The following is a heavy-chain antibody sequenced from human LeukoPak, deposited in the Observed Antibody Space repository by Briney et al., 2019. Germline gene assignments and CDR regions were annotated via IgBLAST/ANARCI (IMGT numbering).Heavy chain of an antibody. CDR3: ARSEWLVRENDY. V-gene: IGHV1-2*02. Sequence: ASVKVSCKASGYSFSGYYMHWVRQAPGQGLEWEGWINPNSGGTNYAQKFQGRVTMTRDTSISTAYMELSGLRSDDTAVYYCARSEWLVRENDYWGQGTLVTVSS. CDR2: INPNSGGT. D-gene: IGHD6-19*01. J-gene: IGHJ4*02. CDR1: GYSFSGYY.